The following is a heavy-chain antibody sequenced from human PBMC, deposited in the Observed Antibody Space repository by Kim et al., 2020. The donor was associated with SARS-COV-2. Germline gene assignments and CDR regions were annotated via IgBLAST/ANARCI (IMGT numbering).Heavy chain of an antibody. CDR1: GGSISYYY. CDR2: VFDSGST. Sequence: SETLSLTCTASGGSISYYYWTWIRQPPGKGLEWIGYVFDSGSTNYNPSLKSRVTISLGTSKKQFSLQLTSVTAADTAVYYCARGIYYYDGSGNARFYYFDHWGRGTLVTVSS. CDR3: ARGIYYYDGSGNARFYYFDH. V-gene: IGHV4-59*01. J-gene: IGHJ2*01. D-gene: IGHD3-22*01.